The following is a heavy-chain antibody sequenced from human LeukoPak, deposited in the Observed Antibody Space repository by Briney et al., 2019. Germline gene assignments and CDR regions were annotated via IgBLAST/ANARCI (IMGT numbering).Heavy chain of an antibody. V-gene: IGHV3-23*01. CDR3: ATSWGPDTSAFRWGRDGMDV. D-gene: IGHD3-16*01. J-gene: IGHJ6*02. CDR2: ISKSGDHT. Sequence: GGSLRLSCAVSGLTFNNYAMSWVRQAPGKGLEWVSAISKSGDHTYYAASAKGRFTIYRDNSKNTQYLQMNSLRAEDTAVYYCATSWGPDTSAFRWGRDGMDVWGHGTTVIVS. CDR1: GLTFNNYA.